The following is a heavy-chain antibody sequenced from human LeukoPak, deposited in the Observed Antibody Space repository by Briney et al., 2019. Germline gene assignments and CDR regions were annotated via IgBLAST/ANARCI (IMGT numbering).Heavy chain of an antibody. CDR1: GLSYSGSY. CDR2: ISSSGSYT. J-gene: IGHJ6*02. Sequence: PGGSLRLSCAASGLSYSGSYMTWIRQAPGKGLEWVSYISSSGSYTNYADSVQGRFTVSRDNAKNSLFLHMTSLRAEDTAVYYCARVHPLRYFDRVDHYYGMDVWGQGTTVTVSS. CDR3: ARVHPLRYFDRVDHYYGMDV. V-gene: IGHV3-11*05. D-gene: IGHD3-9*01.